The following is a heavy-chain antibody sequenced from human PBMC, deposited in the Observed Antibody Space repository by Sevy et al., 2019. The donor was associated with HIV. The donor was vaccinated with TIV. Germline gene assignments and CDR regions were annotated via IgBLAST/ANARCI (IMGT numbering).Heavy chain of an antibody. CDR1: GGTFSSYA. V-gene: IGHV1-69*13. CDR3: ARECLEVGATTNWFDP. J-gene: IGHJ5*02. CDR2: IIPIFGTA. Sequence: ASVKVSCKASGGTFSSYAISWVRQAPGQGLEWMGGIIPIFGTANYAQKFQGRVTITADESTSTAYMELSSLRSEDTGVYYCARECLEVGATTNWFDPWGQGTLVTVSS. D-gene: IGHD1-26*01.